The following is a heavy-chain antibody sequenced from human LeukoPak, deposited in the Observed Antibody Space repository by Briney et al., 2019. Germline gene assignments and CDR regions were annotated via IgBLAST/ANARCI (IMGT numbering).Heavy chain of an antibody. CDR1: GGSFSGYY. J-gene: IGHJ4*02. CDR2: INHSGST. V-gene: IGHV4-34*01. Sequence: PSETLSLTCAVYGGSFSGYYWSWIRQPPGKGLEWIGEINHSGSTNYNPSLKSRVTISVDTSKNQFSPKLSSVTAADTAVYYCARVGSGYQIYYFDYWGQGTLVTVSS. CDR3: ARVGSGYQIYYFDY. D-gene: IGHD5-12*01.